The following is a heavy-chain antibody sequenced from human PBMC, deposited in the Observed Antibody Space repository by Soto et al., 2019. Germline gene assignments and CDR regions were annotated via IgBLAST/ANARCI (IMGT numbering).Heavy chain of an antibody. Sequence: QVQLQESGPGLVKPSETLSLTCTVSGGSISSYYWSWIRQPPGKGLEWIGYIYYSGSTNYNPSLKSRVTISVDTSKNQFSLKLSSVTAADTAVYYCARETGWHPDYWGQGTLVTVSS. CDR1: GGSISSYY. D-gene: IGHD2-15*01. CDR2: IYYSGST. V-gene: IGHV4-59*01. J-gene: IGHJ4*02. CDR3: ARETGWHPDY.